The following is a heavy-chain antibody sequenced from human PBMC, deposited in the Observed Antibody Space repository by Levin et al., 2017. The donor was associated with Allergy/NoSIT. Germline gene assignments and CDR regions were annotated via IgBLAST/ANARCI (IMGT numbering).Heavy chain of an antibody. D-gene: IGHD2/OR15-2a*01. CDR1: GFSFNNYW. CDR3: VRGRPAVDNFYYNSDGMDV. V-gene: IGHV3-74*01. Sequence: GGSLRLSCAASGFSFNNYWMHWVRQAPGKGLVWVSQIHGDETRTNYADSVKGRLTISRDNTKNTLFLHMSSLRAEDTAVYYCVRGRPAVDNFYYNSDGMDVWGQGTTVTVSS. CDR2: IHGDETRT. J-gene: IGHJ6*02.